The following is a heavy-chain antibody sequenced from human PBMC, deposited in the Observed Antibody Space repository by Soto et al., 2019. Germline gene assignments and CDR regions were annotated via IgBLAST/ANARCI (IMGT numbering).Heavy chain of an antibody. CDR3: LSFDSSGYQNDY. CDR1: GYTLTELS. J-gene: IGHJ4*02. CDR2: FDPEDGET. V-gene: IGHV1-24*01. Sequence: ASVKVSCKVSGYTLTELSMHWVRQAPGKGLEWMGGFDPEDGETIYAQKFQGRVTMTEDTSTDTAYMELSSLRSEDTAVYYCLSFDSSGYQNDYWGQGTLVTAPQ. D-gene: IGHD3-22*01.